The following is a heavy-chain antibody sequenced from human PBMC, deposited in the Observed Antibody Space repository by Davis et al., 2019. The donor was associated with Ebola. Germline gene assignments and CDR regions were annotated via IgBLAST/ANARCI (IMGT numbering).Heavy chain of an antibody. CDR3: ARDTWFGDWFGDGMDV. CDR2: INPSGGST. CDR1: GYTFTSYY. V-gene: IGHV1-46*01. J-gene: IGHJ6*02. Sequence: AASVKVSCKASGYTFTSYYMHWVRQAPGQGLEWMGIINPSGGSTSYAQKFQGRVTMTRDTSTSTVYMELSSLRAEDTAVYYCARDTWFGDWFGDGMDVWGQGTTVTVSS. D-gene: IGHD3-10*01.